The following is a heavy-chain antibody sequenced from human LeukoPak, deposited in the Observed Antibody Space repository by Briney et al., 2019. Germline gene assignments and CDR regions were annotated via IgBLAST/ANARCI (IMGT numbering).Heavy chain of an antibody. CDR3: TTDRRSWYPVDY. Sequence: PGGSLRLSCAASGFTFSNAWMSWVRQAPGKGLEWVGRIKSKTDGGTTDYAAPVKGRFTISRDDSKNTLYLQMNSLKTEDTAVYYCTTDRRSWYPVDYWGQGTLVTVSS. CDR2: IKSKTDGGTT. D-gene: IGHD6-13*01. J-gene: IGHJ4*02. CDR1: GFTFSNAW. V-gene: IGHV3-15*01.